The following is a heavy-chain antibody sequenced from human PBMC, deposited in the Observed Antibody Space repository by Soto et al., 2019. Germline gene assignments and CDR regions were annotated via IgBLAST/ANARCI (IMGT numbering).Heavy chain of an antibody. V-gene: IGHV3-23*01. CDR3: AKHWSQLVAHFDY. J-gene: IGHJ4*02. Sequence: GGSLRLSCAASGFTFSSYAMSWVRQAPGKGLEWVSAISGSGGSTYYADSVKGRFIISRDNSKNTLYLQMNSLRAEDTAVYYCAKHWSQLVAHFDYWGQGTLVTVSS. CDR1: GFTFSSYA. D-gene: IGHD6-6*01. CDR2: ISGSGGST.